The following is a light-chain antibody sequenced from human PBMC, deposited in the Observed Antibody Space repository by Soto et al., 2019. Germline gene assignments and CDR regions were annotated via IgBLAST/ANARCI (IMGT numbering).Light chain of an antibody. V-gene: IGKV3-11*01. Sequence: IVLTESADTPLVSVAVKNTLSCRASPSVTNYLAWYQQKPGQAPRLLIYGAFNRATGIPARFSGSGSGTDFTLNIRSLEPGEFAVYYCQPRNIWPRVTFGQGTRLEI. J-gene: IGKJ5*01. CDR3: QPRNIWPRVT. CDR2: GAF. CDR1: PSVTNY.